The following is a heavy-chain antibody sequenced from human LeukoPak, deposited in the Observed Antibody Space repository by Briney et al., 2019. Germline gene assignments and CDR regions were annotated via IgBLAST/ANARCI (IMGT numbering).Heavy chain of an antibody. V-gene: IGHV5-51*01. J-gene: IGHJ2*01. CDR1: GYSITRYS. D-gene: IGHD1-26*01. Sequence: GESLKNSCKGTGYSITRYSIAWVRQMPGKGLEWIGIIYPGDSDTRYSPSFQGQVTISADKYISTAYLQWSSLKASDTAMYYCATVFGSGSHLDWYFDPWGRGTLVTVYS. CDR2: IYPGDSDT. CDR3: ATVFGSGSHLDWYFDP.